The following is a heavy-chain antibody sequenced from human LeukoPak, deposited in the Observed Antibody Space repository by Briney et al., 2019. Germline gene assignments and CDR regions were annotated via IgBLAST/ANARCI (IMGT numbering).Heavy chain of an antibody. CDR3: AKDRDIVVVPAAFDY. Sequence: GGSLRLSCAVSGLTFYTYAMSWVRQAPGKGLEWVSAISGGDGRTYYSDSVKGRFTISRDNSKNTLYLQMNSLRAEDTAVYYCAKDRDIVVVPAAFDYWGQGTLVTVSS. CDR2: ISGGDGRT. CDR1: GLTFYTYA. D-gene: IGHD2-2*01. V-gene: IGHV3-23*01. J-gene: IGHJ4*02.